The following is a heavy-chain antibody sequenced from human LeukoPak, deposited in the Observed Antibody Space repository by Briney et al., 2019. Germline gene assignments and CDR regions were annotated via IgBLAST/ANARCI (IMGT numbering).Heavy chain of an antibody. CDR1: SGSINSSNW. D-gene: IGHD6-13*01. J-gene: IGHJ4*02. CDR2: IYPSGST. CDR3: ARFHTSSWFFDS. Sequence: SETLSLTCAVSSGSINSSNWWSWVRQPPGKGLEWIGEIYPSGSTNYNPSLKSRVTMSVDESKNEFSLKLTSVTAADTAVYYCARFHTSSWFFDSWGQGILVTVSS. V-gene: IGHV4-4*02.